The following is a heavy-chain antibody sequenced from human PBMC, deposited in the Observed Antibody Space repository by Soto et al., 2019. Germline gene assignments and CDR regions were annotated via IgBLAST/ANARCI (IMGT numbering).Heavy chain of an antibody. CDR3: AKEAGEMATPHGHFDH. D-gene: IGHD5-12*01. CDR2: ISGSGGST. J-gene: IGHJ4*02. CDR1: GFTFTTYA. Sequence: PGGSLRLSCAASGFTFTTYAMSWVRQAPGKGLEWVSAISGSGGSTYYADSVKGRFTISRDNSKNTLYLQMNSLRAEDTAVYYCAKEAGEMATPHGHFDHWGPGTLVTVSS. V-gene: IGHV3-23*01.